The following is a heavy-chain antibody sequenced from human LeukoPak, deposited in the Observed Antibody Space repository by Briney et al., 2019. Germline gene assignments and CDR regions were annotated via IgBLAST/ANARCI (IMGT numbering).Heavy chain of an antibody. CDR3: ARLRGGYDGFLSG. V-gene: IGHV5-51*03. J-gene: IGHJ4*02. CDR2: IYPGDSDT. CDR1: GYSFTSYW. D-gene: IGHD5-12*01. Sequence: GESLKISCQGSGYSFTSYWIRWVGQMPGKGLEWMGIIYPGDSDTRYSPSFQGQVTTSADKSISTAYLRWSSLKASDTVVYYCARLRGGYDGFLSGWGQGTLVTVSS.